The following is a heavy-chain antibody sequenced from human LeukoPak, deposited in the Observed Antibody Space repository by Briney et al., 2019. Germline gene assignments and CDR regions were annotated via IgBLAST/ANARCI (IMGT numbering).Heavy chain of an antibody. V-gene: IGHV1-46*01. CDR2: INPSGGST. Sequence: GASVKVSCKASGYTFTSYYLYWVRQAPGQGLEWMGIINPSGGSTSYTQKFQGRVTMTRDTSTSTVYMELTSLRSEDTAVYYCARERRRGWALLNGMDVWGQGTTVTVSS. D-gene: IGHD1-26*01. CDR1: GYTFTSYY. J-gene: IGHJ6*02. CDR3: ARERRRGWALLNGMDV.